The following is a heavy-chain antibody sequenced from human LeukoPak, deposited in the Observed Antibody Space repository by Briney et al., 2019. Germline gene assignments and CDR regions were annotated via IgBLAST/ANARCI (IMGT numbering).Heavy chain of an antibody. CDR2: IYHSGST. J-gene: IGHJ4*02. D-gene: IGHD4-17*01. CDR3: AREGDYGDYVLDY. CDR1: GYSISSGYY. Sequence: SETLSLTCAVSGYSISSGYYWGWIRQPPGKGLEWIGSIYHSGSTYYNPSLKSRVTISVDTSKNQFSLKLSSVTAADTAVYYCAREGDYGDYVLDYWGQGPLVTVSS. V-gene: IGHV4-38-2*01.